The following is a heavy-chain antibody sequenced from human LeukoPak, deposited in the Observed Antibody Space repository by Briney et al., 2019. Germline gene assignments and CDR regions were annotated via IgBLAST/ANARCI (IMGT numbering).Heavy chain of an antibody. CDR3: ARGRYPPRRFFDV. Sequence: SETLSLTCDVFGQSFSSYSWAWTWIRQTPGEGLEWIGGIIEGEARNASYNPSLESRVSIEMDTSKKQFSLTLTSMTAADTAIYYCARGRYPPRRFFDVWGRGTLVTVSS. V-gene: IGHV4-34*01. CDR2: IIEGEARNA. J-gene: IGHJ2*01. CDR1: GQSFSSYS. D-gene: IGHD3-16*02.